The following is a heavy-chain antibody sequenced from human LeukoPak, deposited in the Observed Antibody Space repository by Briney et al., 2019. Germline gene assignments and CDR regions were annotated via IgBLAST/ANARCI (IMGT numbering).Heavy chain of an antibody. CDR1: GLTYRFPFSYYG. J-gene: IGHJ5*02. V-gene: IGHV3-30*03. Sequence: PGGSLRLSCAASGLTYRFPFSYYGMQWVRQAPGKGLEWVAIIPSTGGTIYYADSVKGRFIISRDDSKNTLYLQMNSLREEDTALYYCARDLNGRFDIWGQGTLVTVSS. CDR3: ARDLNGRFDI. D-gene: IGHD1-1*01. CDR2: IPSTGGTI.